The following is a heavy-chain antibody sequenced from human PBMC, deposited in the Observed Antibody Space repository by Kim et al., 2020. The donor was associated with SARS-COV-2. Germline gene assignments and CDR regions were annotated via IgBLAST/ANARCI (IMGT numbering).Heavy chain of an antibody. V-gene: IGHV3-11*06. CDR3: ARAAYKNSSMVALDY. CDR1: GFTYSYYY. CDR2: ISRSSSYK. D-gene: IGHD3-10*01. Sequence: GGSLRLSCAASGFTYSYYYMSWIRQVPGKGLSRVSYISRSSSYKNYAVSVKGRFTMSRDNANKSLYLQRNSLRVEDTAVYYCARAAYKNSSMVALDYWGQGTMANVSS. J-gene: IGHJ4*02.